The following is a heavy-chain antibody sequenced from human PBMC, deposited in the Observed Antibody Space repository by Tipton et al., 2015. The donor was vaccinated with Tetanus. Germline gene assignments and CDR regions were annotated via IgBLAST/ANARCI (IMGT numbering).Heavy chain of an antibody. Sequence: QLVQSGGGVVQPGRSLRLSCTASGFTFSSQGMHWVRQAPGKGLEWVSVIWHDGTETHYAESVRGRFSISRDNSKNTLFLQMNSLRVEDTAVYYCVSGSALDYWGQGTLITVSS. CDR3: VSGSALDY. CDR1: GFTFSSQG. J-gene: IGHJ4*02. V-gene: IGHV3-33*01. D-gene: IGHD6-25*01. CDR2: IWHDGTET.